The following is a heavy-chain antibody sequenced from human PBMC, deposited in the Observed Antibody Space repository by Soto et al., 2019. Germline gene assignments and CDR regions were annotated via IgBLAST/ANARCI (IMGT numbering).Heavy chain of an antibody. J-gene: IGHJ6*02. Sequence: GESLKISCKGSGYSFTSYWISWVRQMPGKGLEWMGRIDPSDSYTNYSPSFQGHVTISADKSISTAYLQWSSLKASDTAMYYCAGDYYDSSGYSPGDYYYGMDVWGQGTTVTAP. CDR1: GYSFTSYW. CDR2: IDPSDSYT. CDR3: AGDYYDSSGYSPGDYYYGMDV. D-gene: IGHD3-22*01. V-gene: IGHV5-10-1*01.